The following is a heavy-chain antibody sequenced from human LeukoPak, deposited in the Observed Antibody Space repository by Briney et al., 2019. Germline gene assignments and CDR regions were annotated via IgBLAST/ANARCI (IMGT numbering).Heavy chain of an antibody. CDR3: AELGITMIGGV. Sequence: TGGSLRLSCAASGFTFSSYAMSWVRQAPGKGLEWVSAISGSGGSTYYADSVKGRFTISRDSAKNSLYLQMNSLRAEDTAVYYCAELGITMIGGVWGKGTTVTISS. D-gene: IGHD3-10*02. V-gene: IGHV3-23*01. J-gene: IGHJ6*04. CDR1: GFTFSSYA. CDR2: ISGSGGST.